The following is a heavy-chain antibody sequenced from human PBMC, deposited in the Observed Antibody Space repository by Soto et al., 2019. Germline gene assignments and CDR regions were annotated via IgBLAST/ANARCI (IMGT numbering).Heavy chain of an antibody. J-gene: IGHJ4*02. V-gene: IGHV5-10-1*01. CDR1: GYSFAGYW. D-gene: IGHD5-18*01. CDR3: ARQIHDSDTGPNFQYYFDS. Sequence: GESLKISCKGSGYSFAGYWITWVRQKPGKGLEWMGRIDPSDSQTYYSPSFRGHVTISVTKSITTVFLQWSSLRASDTAMYYCARQIHDSDTGPNFQYYFDSWGQGTPVTVSS. CDR2: IDPSDSQT.